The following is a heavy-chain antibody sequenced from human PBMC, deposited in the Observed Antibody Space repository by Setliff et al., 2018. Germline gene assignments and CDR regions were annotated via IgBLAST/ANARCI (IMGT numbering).Heavy chain of an antibody. CDR3: AREAPGYAFDI. CDR2: IYYSGST. V-gene: IGHV4-30-4*08. D-gene: IGHD1-1*01. Sequence: KTSETLSLTCTVSGGSISSGDYYWTWIRQPPGKGLEWIGFIYYSGSTYYNPSLKSRVTISVDTSKNQFSLKLSSVTAADTAVYYCAREAPGYAFDIWGQGTMVTVSS. CDR1: GGSISSGDYY. J-gene: IGHJ3*02.